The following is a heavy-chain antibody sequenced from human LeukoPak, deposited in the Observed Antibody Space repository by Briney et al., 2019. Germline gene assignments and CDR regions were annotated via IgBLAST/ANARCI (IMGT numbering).Heavy chain of an antibody. CDR3: ATSKEQLALGY. CDR1: GYSFNNYW. Sequence: GESLKISCKGFGYSFNNYWIGWVRQMPRKGLEWMGIIYPGDSDTRYSPSFQGQVTISADKSISTAYLQWSSLKASDTAMYYCATSKEQLALGYWGQGTLVTVSS. CDR2: IYPGDSDT. D-gene: IGHD6-6*01. V-gene: IGHV5-51*01. J-gene: IGHJ4*02.